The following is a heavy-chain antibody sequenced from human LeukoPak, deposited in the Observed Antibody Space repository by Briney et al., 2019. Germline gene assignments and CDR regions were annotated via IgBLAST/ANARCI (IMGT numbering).Heavy chain of an antibody. CDR2: IDWDDDK. J-gene: IGHJ4*02. Sequence: ESGPTLVNPTQTLTLTCTSSGFSLSTSGMRVSWIRQPPGKALEWLARIDWDDDKFYSTSLKTRLTISKDTSKNQVVLTMTNMDPVDTATYYCARSMVRGNYFDYWGQGTLVTVSS. CDR3: ARSMVRGNYFDY. V-gene: IGHV2-70*04. D-gene: IGHD3-10*01. CDR1: GFSLSTSGMR.